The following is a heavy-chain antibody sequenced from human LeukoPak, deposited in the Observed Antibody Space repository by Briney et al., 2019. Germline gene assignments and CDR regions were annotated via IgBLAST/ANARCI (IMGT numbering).Heavy chain of an antibody. J-gene: IGHJ4*01. V-gene: IGHV3-30*04. CDR2: ISYDGSNK. Sequence: GRSLRLSCAASGFTFGSYAMHWVRQAPGKGLEWVAVISYDGSNKYYADSVKGRFTISRDNSKNTLYLQMNSLRAEDTAVYYCAREHGHYDILTGLHCGHGTLVTVSS. CDR1: GFTFGSYA. D-gene: IGHD3-9*01. CDR3: AREHGHYDILTGLH.